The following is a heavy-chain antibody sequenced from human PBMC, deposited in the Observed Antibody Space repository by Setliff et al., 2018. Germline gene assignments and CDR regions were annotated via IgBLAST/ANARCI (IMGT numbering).Heavy chain of an antibody. D-gene: IGHD2-21*01. Sequence: GESLKISCKGSGYSFSNFWIAWVRQTPGKGLEWMGTIYPGNADTRYSPSFQGQVTISTDTSINTAFLQWNNLKASDTAVYYCARRGERFFNWFDLWGQGTLVTAPQ. V-gene: IGHV5-51*01. CDR3: ARRGERFFNWFDL. J-gene: IGHJ5*02. CDR1: GYSFSNFW. CDR2: IYPGNADT.